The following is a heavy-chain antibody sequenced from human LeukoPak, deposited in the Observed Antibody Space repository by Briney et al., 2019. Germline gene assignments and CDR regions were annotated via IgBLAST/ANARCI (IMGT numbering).Heavy chain of an antibody. CDR1: RFTFSNHY. J-gene: IGHJ3*01. Sequence: PWGSLRLSCVASRFTFSNHYMSWVRQAPGKGLEWVATIKPDGSETFYVDSVKGRVTVSRDNAKNSLYLQMSSLRAEDTAVYHCARNLVHLWNVFDFWGLGTMVTVSS. D-gene: IGHD5-18*01. V-gene: IGHV3-7*01. CDR2: IKPDGSET. CDR3: ARNLVHLWNVFDF.